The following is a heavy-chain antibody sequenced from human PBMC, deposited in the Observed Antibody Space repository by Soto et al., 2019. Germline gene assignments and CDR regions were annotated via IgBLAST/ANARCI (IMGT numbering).Heavy chain of an antibody. V-gene: IGHV3-13*04. CDR3: ARGSGDSYDAFDI. Sequence: EVQLVESGGGLVQPGGSLRLSCAASGFTFSSYDMHWVRQATGKGLEWVSAIGTAGDTYYPGSVKGRFTISRENAKNSLYLQMNSLRAGDTAVYYCARGSGDSYDAFDIWGQGTMVTVSS. J-gene: IGHJ3*02. CDR2: IGTAGDT. D-gene: IGHD2-21*02. CDR1: GFTFSSYD.